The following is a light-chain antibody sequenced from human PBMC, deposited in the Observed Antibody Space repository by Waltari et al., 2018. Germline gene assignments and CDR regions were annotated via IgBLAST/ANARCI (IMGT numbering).Light chain of an antibody. J-gene: IGKJ1*01. CDR1: QGINNY. CDR2: AAS. Sequence: IQMTQSPSSLSASFGDRVTLTCRASQGINNYLAWYPQKPGKVPKHLIYAASTLQSGVPARFSGSGYGTDFTLTISSLQPEDVATYYCQKYNSAPWTFGQVTKVEIK. CDR3: QKYNSAPWT. V-gene: IGKV1-27*01.